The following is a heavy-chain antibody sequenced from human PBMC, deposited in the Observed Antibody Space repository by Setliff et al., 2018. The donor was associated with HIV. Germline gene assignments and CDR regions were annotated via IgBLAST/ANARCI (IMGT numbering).Heavy chain of an antibody. CDR1: GYSIGSGYY. D-gene: IGHD2-15*01. CDR3: ARPGGYCSGGSCYSNAFDI. V-gene: IGHV4-38-2*01. Sequence: KPSETLSLTCAVSGYSIGSGYYWGWIRQPPGKGLEWIGSIYHSGSTYYNPSLKSRVTISVDTSKNQFSLKLSSVTAADTAVYYCARPGGYCSGGSCYSNAFDIWGQGTMVTVSS. J-gene: IGHJ3*02. CDR2: IYHSGST.